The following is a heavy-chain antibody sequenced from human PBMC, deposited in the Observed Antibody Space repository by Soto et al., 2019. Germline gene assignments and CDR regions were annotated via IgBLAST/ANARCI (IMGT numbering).Heavy chain of an antibody. CDR2: INHSGST. V-gene: IGHV4-34*01. J-gene: IGHJ4*02. D-gene: IGHD2-8*02. CDR3: ARDKITGLFDY. Sequence: SETLSLTGALDGGGLSGYYWSWIRQPPGKGLEWIGEINHSGSTNYNPSLKSRVTISVDTSKNQFSLKLSSVTAADTAVYYCARDKITGLFDYWGQGTLVTVS. CDR1: GGGLSGYY.